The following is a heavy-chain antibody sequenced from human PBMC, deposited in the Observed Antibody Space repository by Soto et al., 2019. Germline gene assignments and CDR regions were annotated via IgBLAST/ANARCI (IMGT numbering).Heavy chain of an antibody. D-gene: IGHD3-22*01. J-gene: IGHJ4*02. Sequence: PSETLSLTCTVSGGSISSSSYYWGWIRQPPGKGLEWIGSIYYSGSTYYNPSLKSRVTISVDTSKNQFSLKLSSVTAADTAVYYCARLRPLYYDSSGYYPNWGQGTLVTVS. CDR2: IYYSGST. V-gene: IGHV4-39*01. CDR3: ARLRPLYYDSSGYYPN. CDR1: GGSISSSSYY.